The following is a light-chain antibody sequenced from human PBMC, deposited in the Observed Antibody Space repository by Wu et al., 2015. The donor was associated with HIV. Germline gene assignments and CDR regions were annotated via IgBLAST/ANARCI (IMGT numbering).Light chain of an antibody. Sequence: EIVMTQSPATLSVSPGERATLSCRASQSVSSNLAWYQQKPGQAPRLLIDGASNRATGIPDRFSVSGSGTDFTLTISRLEPEDFALYYCQQHDSSPYTFGQGTKLDIK. CDR2: GAS. CDR3: QQHDSSPYT. CDR1: QSVSSN. V-gene: IGKV3-20*01. J-gene: IGKJ2*01.